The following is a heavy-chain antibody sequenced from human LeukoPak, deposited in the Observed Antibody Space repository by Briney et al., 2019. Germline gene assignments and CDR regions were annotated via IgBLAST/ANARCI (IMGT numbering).Heavy chain of an antibody. CDR1: GFTFSNYW. D-gene: IGHD4-23*01. Sequence: GGSLRLSCAASGFTFSNYWMSWVRQAPGKGLEWVANIKEGGSEKYYVDSVKGRFTISRDNAKNSLYLQMNSLRAEDTAVYYCARDRWWGQGTLVTVSS. V-gene: IGHV3-7*01. CDR3: ARDRW. CDR2: IKEGGSEK. J-gene: IGHJ4*02.